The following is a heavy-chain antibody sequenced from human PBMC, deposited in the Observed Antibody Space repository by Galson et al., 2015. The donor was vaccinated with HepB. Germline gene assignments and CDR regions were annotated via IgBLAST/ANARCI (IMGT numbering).Heavy chain of an antibody. Sequence: SVKVSCKASGYTFTSYYLHWVRQAPGQGLEWMGIIYPSSGATNYAQKFQGRIAMTRDTSTSTVYMELSSLRSEDTAVYYCARNGYDFWGGYLFSRFDPWGQETLVTVSS. J-gene: IGHJ5*02. CDR3: ARNGYDFWGGYLFSRFDP. V-gene: IGHV1-46*01. D-gene: IGHD3-3*01. CDR2: IYPSSGAT. CDR1: GYTFTSYY.